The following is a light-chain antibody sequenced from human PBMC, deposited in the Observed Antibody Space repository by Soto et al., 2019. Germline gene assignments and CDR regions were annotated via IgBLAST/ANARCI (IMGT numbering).Light chain of an antibody. CDR1: QTVSRNS. J-gene: IGKJ5*01. V-gene: IGKV3-20*01. CDR3: QYYGTSKIT. CDR2: GAS. Sequence: EIVLTQSPGTLSLSPGERATLSCRASQTVSRNSLAWYQQNPGQAPRVLVYGASGRATGIPDRFSGSGSGTDFTLTIRRLEPEDFAVYYCQYYGTSKITFGQGTRLEIK.